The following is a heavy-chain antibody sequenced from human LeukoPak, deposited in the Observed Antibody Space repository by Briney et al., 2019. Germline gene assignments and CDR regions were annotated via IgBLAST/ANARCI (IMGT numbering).Heavy chain of an antibody. D-gene: IGHD3-22*01. Sequence: PGGSLRLSCAASGFTVSSNYMSWFRQAPGKGLEWVSVISSGGTTYYADSVKGRFTISRDNSKNALFLQMNSLRAEDTAVYHCASVLVGYYYDSSGTTWGQGTLVTVCS. CDR1: GFTVSSNY. CDR2: ISSGGTT. CDR3: ASVLVGYYYDSSGTT. V-gene: IGHV3-53*01. J-gene: IGHJ5*02.